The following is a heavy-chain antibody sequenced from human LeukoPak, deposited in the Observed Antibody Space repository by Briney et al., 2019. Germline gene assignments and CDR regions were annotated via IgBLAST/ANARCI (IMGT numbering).Heavy chain of an antibody. V-gene: IGHV3-7*01. CDR2: IRQDGSKI. D-gene: IGHD3-10*01. J-gene: IGHJ4*02. CDR3: ARDTGY. Sequence: PGGSLRLSCAASGFTFSTYWMSWVRQAPGKGLEWVTNIRQDGSKIYYVDSVKGRFTISRDNAKNSLYLQMNNLRAEDTAVYYCARDTGYWGQGTLVTVSS. CDR1: GFTFSTYW.